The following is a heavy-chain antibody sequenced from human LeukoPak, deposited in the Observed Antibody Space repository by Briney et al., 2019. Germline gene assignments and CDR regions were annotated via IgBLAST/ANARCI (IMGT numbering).Heavy chain of an antibody. D-gene: IGHD2-21*02. V-gene: IGHV3-9*01. J-gene: IGHJ4*02. CDR3: AKGLVTAGGVGYFDY. CDR2: ISWNSGSI. Sequence: GRSLRLSCAASGFTFDDYAMHRVRQAPGKGLEWVSGISWNSGSIGYADSVKGRFTISRDNAKNSLYLQMNSLRAEDTALYYCAKGLVTAGGVGYFDYWGQGTLVTVSS. CDR1: GFTFDDYA.